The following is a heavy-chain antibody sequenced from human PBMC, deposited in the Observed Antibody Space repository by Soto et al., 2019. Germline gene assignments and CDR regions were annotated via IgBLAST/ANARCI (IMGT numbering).Heavy chain of an antibody. CDR1: GFTFSSYA. CDR2: ISGSGDST. D-gene: IGHD3-10*01. Sequence: EVQLLESGGGLVQPGGSLRLSCAASGFTFSSYAMSWVRQAPGKGLEWVSAISGSGDSTYYADSVKGRFTISRDNSKNTLYLQMNSLRAEDTAVYYCAKDQLLWFGESYYFDYWGQGTLVTVSS. CDR3: AKDQLLWFGESYYFDY. V-gene: IGHV3-23*01. J-gene: IGHJ4*02.